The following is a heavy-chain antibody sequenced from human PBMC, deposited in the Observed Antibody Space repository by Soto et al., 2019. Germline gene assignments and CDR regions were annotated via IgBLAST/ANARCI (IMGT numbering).Heavy chain of an antibody. Sequence: PSETLSLTCTVSGGSISSSYWSWIRQPPGKGLEWIGYIYYSGSTNYNPSLKSRVTISMDTSKNQFSLQLISVAAADTAVYYCARGPHLRVLQFLESYYFDYWGQGTLVTVSS. CDR1: GGSISSSY. CDR2: IYYSGST. CDR3: ARGPHLRVLQFLESYYFDY. D-gene: IGHD3-3*01. J-gene: IGHJ4*02. V-gene: IGHV4-59*01.